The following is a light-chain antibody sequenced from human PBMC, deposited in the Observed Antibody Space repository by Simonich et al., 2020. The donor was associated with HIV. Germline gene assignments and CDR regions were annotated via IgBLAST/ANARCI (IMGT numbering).Light chain of an antibody. CDR2: GAS. CDR3: QQYNNWPPWT. CDR1: QSVSSN. J-gene: IGKJ1*01. Sequence: EIVMTQSLATLSVSPGERATLSCRASQSVSSNLAWYQQKPGQAPRLLNYGASTRATGIPARFHGSGSGTEFTLTISSLQSEDFAVYYCQQYNNWPPWTFGQGTKVEIK. V-gene: IGKV3-15*01.